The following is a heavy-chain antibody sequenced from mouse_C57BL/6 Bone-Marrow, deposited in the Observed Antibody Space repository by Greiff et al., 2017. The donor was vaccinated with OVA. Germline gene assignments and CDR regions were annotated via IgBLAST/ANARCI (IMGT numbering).Heavy chain of an antibody. CDR3: ARWSYYGYFDY. J-gene: IGHJ2*01. V-gene: IGHV1-26*01. D-gene: IGHD1-1*01. CDR2: INPNNGGT. CDR1: GYTFTDYY. Sequence: VQLQQSGPELVKPGASVKISCKASGYTFTDYYMNWVKQSHGKSLEWIGDINPNNGGTSYNQKFKGKATLTVDKSSSTAYMELRSLTSEDSAVYYCARWSYYGYFDYWGQGTTLTVSS.